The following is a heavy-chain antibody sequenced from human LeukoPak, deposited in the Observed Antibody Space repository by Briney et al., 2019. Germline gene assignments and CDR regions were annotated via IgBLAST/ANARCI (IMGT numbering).Heavy chain of an antibody. Sequence: ASVKVSCKASGYTFTSYDINWVRQATGQGLEWTGWMNPNSGNTGYAQKFQGRVTITRNTSISTAYMELSSLTSEDTAVYYCATYCSSTSCPYNWFDPWGQGTLVTVSS. V-gene: IGHV1-8*03. D-gene: IGHD2-2*01. J-gene: IGHJ5*02. CDR3: ATYCSSTSCPYNWFDP. CDR1: GYTFTSYD. CDR2: MNPNSGNT.